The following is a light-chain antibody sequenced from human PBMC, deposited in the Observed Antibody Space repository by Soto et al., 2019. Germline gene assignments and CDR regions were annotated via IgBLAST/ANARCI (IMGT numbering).Light chain of an antibody. CDR1: SSDVGGYNY. V-gene: IGLV2-11*01. Sequence: QSALTQPRSVSGSPGQSVTISCTGTSSDVGGYNYVSWYQQHPGKAPQLMIYDVSKRPSGVPDRFSGSKSGNTASLTISGLQAEDEADHYCCSYAGSFTLLFGGGTKVTVL. CDR2: DVS. CDR3: CSYAGSFTLL. J-gene: IGLJ2*01.